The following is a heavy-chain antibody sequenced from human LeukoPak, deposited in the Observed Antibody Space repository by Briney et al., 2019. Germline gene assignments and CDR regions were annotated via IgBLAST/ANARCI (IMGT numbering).Heavy chain of an antibody. CDR2: INHSGST. CDR1: GGSISSGGYY. J-gene: IGHJ4*02. V-gene: IGHV4-30-2*01. CDR3: ARVRGVVVPAAIVFDY. Sequence: PSQTLSLTCTVSGGSISSGGYYWSWIRQPPGKGLEWIGEINHSGSTNYNPSLKSRVTISVDTSKNQFSLKLSSVTAADTAVYYCARVRGVVVPAAIVFDYWGQGTLVTVSS. D-gene: IGHD2-2*01.